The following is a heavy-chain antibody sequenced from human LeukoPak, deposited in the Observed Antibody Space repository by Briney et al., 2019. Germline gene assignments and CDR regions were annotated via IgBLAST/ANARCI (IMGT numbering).Heavy chain of an antibody. CDR3: ASRPTFFWSGYCRGYVDY. CDR1: GGSISSGDYY. Sequence: SETLSLTCTVSGGSISSGDYYWSWIRQPPGKGLEWIGYIYYSGSTYYNPSLKSRVTISVDTSKNQFSLKLSSVTAADTAVYYCASRPTFFWSGYCRGYVDYWGQGTLVTVSS. CDR2: IYYSGST. V-gene: IGHV4-30-4*01. D-gene: IGHD3-3*01. J-gene: IGHJ4*02.